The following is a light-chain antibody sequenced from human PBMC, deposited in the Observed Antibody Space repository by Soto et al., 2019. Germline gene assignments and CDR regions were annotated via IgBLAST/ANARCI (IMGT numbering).Light chain of an antibody. V-gene: IGKV3-20*01. CDR1: QSLSGNY. Sequence: EIVLTQSPGTLSLSPGERATLSCRASQSLSGNYLAWYQQKPGQAPRLLIFGVSSRATGIPDRFSGSGSGTDFTLTINRLEPEDFAVYYCQQYVTSAPRTFGQGTKVEIK. J-gene: IGKJ1*01. CDR2: GVS. CDR3: QQYVTSAPRT.